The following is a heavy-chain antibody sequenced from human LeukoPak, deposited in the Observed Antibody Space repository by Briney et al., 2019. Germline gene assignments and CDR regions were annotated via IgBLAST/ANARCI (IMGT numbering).Heavy chain of an antibody. V-gene: IGHV3-30*04. CDR2: ISYDGSNK. Sequence: GGSLRLSCAASGFTFSSYAMHWVRQAPGKGLEWVAVISYDGSNKYYADSVKGRFTISRDNSKNTLYLQMNSLRAEDTAVYYCARDFRTVGSSGYYAFGYWGQGTLVTVSS. CDR3: ARDFRTVGSSGYYAFGY. J-gene: IGHJ4*02. CDR1: GFTFSSYA. D-gene: IGHD3-22*01.